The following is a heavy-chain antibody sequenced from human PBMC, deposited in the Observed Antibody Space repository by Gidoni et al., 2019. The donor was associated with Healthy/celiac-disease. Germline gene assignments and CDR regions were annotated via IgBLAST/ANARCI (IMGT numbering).Heavy chain of an antibody. V-gene: IGHV1-46*01. D-gene: IGHD2-15*01. Sequence: QVPLVQSGAEVKTPAASVTDSCTSSGYTFTSSYMTWVRQDPGQGLEWMGIINPSGGSTSYAQKFQGRVTMTRDTSTSTVYMELSSLRSEDTDVYYCAREDIVVLVAATKGADAFDIWGQGTMVTVSS. CDR1: GYTFTSSY. CDR2: INPSGGST. J-gene: IGHJ3*02. CDR3: AREDIVVLVAATKGADAFDI.